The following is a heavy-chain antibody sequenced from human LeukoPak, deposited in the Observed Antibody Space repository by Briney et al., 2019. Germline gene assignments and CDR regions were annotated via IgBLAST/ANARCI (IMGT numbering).Heavy chain of an antibody. V-gene: IGHV4-38-2*01. CDR2: IYHSGDT. Sequence: SGTLSLTCAVSAYSISSDYYWGWIRQPPGKGLEWIGNIYHSGDTYYNPSLKSRVTISVDTSKNQFSLKLNSVTAADTAVYYCAGATPFASVQHCFDYWGQGTLVTVSS. CDR1: AYSISSDYY. CDR3: AGATPFASVQHCFDY. J-gene: IGHJ4*02. D-gene: IGHD2-21*01.